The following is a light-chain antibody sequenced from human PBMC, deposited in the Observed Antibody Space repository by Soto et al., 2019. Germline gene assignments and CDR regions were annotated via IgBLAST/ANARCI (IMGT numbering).Light chain of an antibody. Sequence: QSALTQPASVSGPPGQSITISCTGTSSDVGGYNYVSWYQQHPGKAPKFMIYDVSNRPSGVSNRFSGSKSGNTASLTISGLQAEDEADYYCSSYTSSSTLVVFGGGTKLTVL. CDR2: DVS. J-gene: IGLJ2*01. CDR3: SSYTSSSTLVV. CDR1: SSDVGGYNY. V-gene: IGLV2-14*01.